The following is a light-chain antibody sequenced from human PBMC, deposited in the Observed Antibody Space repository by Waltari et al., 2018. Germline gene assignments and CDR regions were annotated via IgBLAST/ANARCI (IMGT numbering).Light chain of an antibody. CDR3: QKYGRLPAT. V-gene: IGKV3-20*01. CDR2: DAS. CDR1: QSVGRT. Sequence: EIVLTQSPGTLSLSPVQRATLFCRASQSVGRTLAWYQQKPGQAPRLLIYDASTRATGIPDRFSATGSGTDFSLTISRLEPEDFAVYYCQKYGRLPATFGRGTTVEIK. J-gene: IGKJ1*01.